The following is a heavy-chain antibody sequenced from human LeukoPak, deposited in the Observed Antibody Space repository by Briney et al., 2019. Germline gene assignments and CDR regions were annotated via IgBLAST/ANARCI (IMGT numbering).Heavy chain of an antibody. V-gene: IGHV3-21*01. CDR3: ARDISDDY. Sequence: GGSLRLSCAASGFTFSSYTMNWVRQAPGRGLEWVSCISSGSTYMLYADSAKGRFTISRDNAKNSLYLQMNSLRAEDTAVCYCARDISDDYWGQGTLVTVSS. CDR2: ISSGSTYM. D-gene: IGHD1-26*01. J-gene: IGHJ4*02. CDR1: GFTFSSYT.